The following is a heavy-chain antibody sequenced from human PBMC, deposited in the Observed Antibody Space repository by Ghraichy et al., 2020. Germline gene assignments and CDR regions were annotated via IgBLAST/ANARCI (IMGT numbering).Heavy chain of an antibody. CDR1: GGSISSYY. CDR3: AREGGSGYYLDAFDI. J-gene: IGHJ3*02. CDR2: IYYSGST. D-gene: IGHD3-22*01. V-gene: IGHV4-59*01. Sequence: SETLSLTCTVSGGSISSYYWSWIRQPPGKGLEWIGYIYYSGSTNYNPSLKSRVTISVDTSKNQFSLKLSSVTAADTAVYYCAREGGSGYYLDAFDIWGQGTMVTISS.